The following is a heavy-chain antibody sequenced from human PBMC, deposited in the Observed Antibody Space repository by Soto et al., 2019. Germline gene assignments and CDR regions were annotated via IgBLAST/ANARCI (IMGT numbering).Heavy chain of an antibody. CDR2: IYYSGST. V-gene: IGHV4-59*01. J-gene: IGHJ5*02. Sequence: TSETLSLTCTVSGGSISSYYWSWIRQPPGKGLEWIGYIYYSGSTNYNPSLKSRVTISVDTSKNQFSLKLSSVTAADTAVYYCARLYGSGSYSNWFDPWGQGTLVTVSS. D-gene: IGHD3-10*01. CDR3: ARLYGSGSYSNWFDP. CDR1: GGSISSYY.